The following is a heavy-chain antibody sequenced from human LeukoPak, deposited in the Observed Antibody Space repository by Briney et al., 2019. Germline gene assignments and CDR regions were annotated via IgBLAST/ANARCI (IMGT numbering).Heavy chain of an antibody. Sequence: ASVKVSCKASGYTFTSYAMHWVRQAPGQRLEWMGWINAGNGNTKYSQKFQGRVTITGDTSASTAYMELSSLRSEDTAVYYCAREEYSSSSFDYWGQGTLVTVSS. CDR1: GYTFTSYA. CDR2: INAGNGNT. V-gene: IGHV1-3*01. CDR3: AREEYSSSSFDY. J-gene: IGHJ4*02. D-gene: IGHD6-6*01.